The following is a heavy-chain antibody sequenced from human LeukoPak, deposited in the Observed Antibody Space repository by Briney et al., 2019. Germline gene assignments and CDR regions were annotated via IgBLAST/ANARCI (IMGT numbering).Heavy chain of an antibody. D-gene: IGHD5-24*01. J-gene: IGHJ3*01. CDR1: GFTFSTYA. Sequence: GGSLRLSCAASGFTFSTYAMSWVRQAPGKGLEWVSVISGSSSSTYYADSVKGRFTISRDNSKNTLYLQMNSLRAEDTAVYYCAKEMATIRAFDSWGQGTMVTVSS. CDR3: AKEMATIRAFDS. V-gene: IGHV3-23*01. CDR2: ISGSSSST.